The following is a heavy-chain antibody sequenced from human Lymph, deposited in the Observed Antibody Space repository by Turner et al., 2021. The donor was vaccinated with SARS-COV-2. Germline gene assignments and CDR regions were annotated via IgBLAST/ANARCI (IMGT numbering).Heavy chain of an antibody. CDR2: IKQDGSEK. CDR1: GFTFSSYW. J-gene: IGHJ4*02. D-gene: IGHD5-18*01. CDR3: AREDTVMVYDY. V-gene: IGHV3-7*03. Sequence: EVRLGESGGGLVQPGGSLRLSLASSGFTFSSYWMSWVRQAPGKGLEWVANIKQDGSEKYYVDSVKGRFTISRDNAKNSLNLQMNSLRAEDTALYYCAREDTVMVYDYWGQGTLVTVSS.